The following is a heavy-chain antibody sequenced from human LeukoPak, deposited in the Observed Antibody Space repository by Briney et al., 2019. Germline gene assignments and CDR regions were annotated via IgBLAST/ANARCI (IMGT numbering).Heavy chain of an antibody. V-gene: IGHV1-46*01. J-gene: IGHJ4*02. Sequence: ASVKVSCKASGYTFSNYYMHWVRQAPGQGLEWMGVTNPSGDRTTYAQKFQGRVTMTRDTSTSTVYMELSSLRSEDTAVYYCSRELGGSYFDYWGQGTLVTVSS. CDR3: SRELGGSYFDY. D-gene: IGHD1-26*01. CDR1: GYTFSNYY. CDR2: TNPSGDRT.